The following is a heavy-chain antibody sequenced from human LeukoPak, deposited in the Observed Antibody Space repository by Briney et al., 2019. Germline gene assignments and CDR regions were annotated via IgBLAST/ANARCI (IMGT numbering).Heavy chain of an antibody. CDR1: GFTFSSYG. D-gene: IGHD6-13*01. CDR3: ARDQGIAAAGVPKSHYGMDV. J-gene: IGHJ6*02. CDR2: IWYDGSNK. Sequence: GGSLRLSCAASGFTFSSYGMHWVRQAPGKGLEWVAVIWYDGSNKYYADSVKGRFTISRDNSKNTLYLQMSSLRAEDTAVYYCARDQGIAAAGVPKSHYGMDVWGQGTTVTVSS. V-gene: IGHV3-33*01.